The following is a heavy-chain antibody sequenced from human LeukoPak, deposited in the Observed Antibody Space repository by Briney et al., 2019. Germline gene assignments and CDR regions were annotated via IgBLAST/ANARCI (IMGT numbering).Heavy chain of an antibody. CDR1: GYTFTSYY. CDR3: ARDRSSGGSGY. V-gene: IGHV1-46*01. Sequence: ASVKVSCKASGYTFTSYYIHWVRQAPGQGLECVGIFSPSGTGIFYAQKFQGRVTMTTDASTTTAYMELRSLRSDDTAVYYCARDRSSGGSGYWGQGTLVTVSS. CDR2: FSPSGTGI. J-gene: IGHJ4*02. D-gene: IGHD6-19*01.